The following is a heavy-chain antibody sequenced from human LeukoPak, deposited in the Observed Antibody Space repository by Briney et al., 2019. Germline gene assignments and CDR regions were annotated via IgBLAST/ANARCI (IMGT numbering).Heavy chain of an antibody. CDR1: GFTFSSYG. V-gene: IGHV3-30*02. CDR3: AKDFLGFTFGGVTAPDY. J-gene: IGHJ4*02. CDR2: IRYDGSNK. D-gene: IGHD3-16*01. Sequence: GGSLRLSCAASGFTFSSYGMHWVRQAPGKGLEWVAFIRYDGSNKYYADSVKGRFTISRDNSKNTLYLQMNSLRAEDTAVYYCAKDFLGFTFGGVTAPDYWGQGTLVTVSS.